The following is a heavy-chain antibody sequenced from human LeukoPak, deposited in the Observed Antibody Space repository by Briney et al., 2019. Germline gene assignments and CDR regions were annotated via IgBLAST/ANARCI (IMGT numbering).Heavy chain of an antibody. CDR1: GFTLSSYS. Sequence: PGGSLRLSCAASGFTLSSYSMNWVRQAPGKGLEWVSYISSSSSTIYYADSVKGRFTISRDNAKNSLYLQMNSLRDEDTAVYYCARVHQGSSWYGTPAGYWGQGTLVTVSS. J-gene: IGHJ4*02. CDR3: ARVHQGSSWYGTPAGY. CDR2: ISSSSSTI. V-gene: IGHV3-48*02. D-gene: IGHD6-13*01.